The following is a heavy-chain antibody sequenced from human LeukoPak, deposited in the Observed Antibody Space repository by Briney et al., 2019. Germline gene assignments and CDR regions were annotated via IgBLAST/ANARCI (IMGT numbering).Heavy chain of an antibody. CDR1: GFTFSSYG. Sequence: GGALRLSCAASGFTFSSYGMHWVRQAPGKGLEWVAVISYDGSNKYYADSVKGRFTISRDNSKNTLYLQMNSLRAEDTAVYYCARAIKDPNYYYYYYMDVWGKGTTVTVSS. CDR2: ISYDGSNK. J-gene: IGHJ6*03. CDR3: ARAIKDPNYYYYYYMDV. V-gene: IGHV3-30*03.